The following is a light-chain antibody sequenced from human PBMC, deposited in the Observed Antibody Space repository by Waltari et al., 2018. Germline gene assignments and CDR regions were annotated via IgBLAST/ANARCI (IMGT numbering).Light chain of an antibody. V-gene: IGLV1-44*01. CDR2: RHD. Sequence: QSALTQPPSASGTTGQRVTIPSSDSSPNIGTNLVNWYQQLPGKAPKLLVYRHDQRPSGVPDRFSGSKSGTSASLAISGLQSEDEADYYCAAWDDSLSGHWVFGGGTKVTVL. CDR1: SPNIGTNL. J-gene: IGLJ2*01. CDR3: AAWDDSLSGHWV.